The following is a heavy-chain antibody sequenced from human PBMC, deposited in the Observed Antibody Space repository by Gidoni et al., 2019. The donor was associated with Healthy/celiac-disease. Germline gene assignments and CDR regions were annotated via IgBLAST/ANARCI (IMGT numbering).Heavy chain of an antibody. J-gene: IGHJ3*02. CDR3: ARDGPAAMRGHDAFDI. Sequence: VESGGGVVQPGRSLRLSCAASGFTFSSYAMHWVRQAPGKGLEWVAVISYDGSNKYYADSVKGRFTISRDNSKNTLYLQMNSLRAEDTAVYYCARDGPAAMRGHDAFDIWGQGTMVTVSS. CDR1: GFTFSSYA. D-gene: IGHD2-2*01. V-gene: IGHV3-30-3*01. CDR2: ISYDGSNK.